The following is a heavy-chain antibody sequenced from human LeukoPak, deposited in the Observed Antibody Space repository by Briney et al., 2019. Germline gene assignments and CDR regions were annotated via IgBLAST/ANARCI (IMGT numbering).Heavy chain of an antibody. CDR1: GGSFSGYY. Sequence: SETLSLTCAVYGGSFSGYYWNWIRQPPGKGLEWIREISHSGSTNYNPSLKSRVTISIDTSKNQFSLKLSSVTAADTAVYYCARDWSYYGMDVWGKGTTVTVSS. CDR2: ISHSGST. D-gene: IGHD3/OR15-3a*01. V-gene: IGHV4-34*01. J-gene: IGHJ6*04. CDR3: ARDWSYYGMDV.